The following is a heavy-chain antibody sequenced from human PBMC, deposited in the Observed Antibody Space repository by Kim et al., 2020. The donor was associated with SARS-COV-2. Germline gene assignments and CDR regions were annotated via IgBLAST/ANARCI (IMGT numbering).Heavy chain of an antibody. D-gene: IGHD3-3*01. CDR1: GGSISSYY. Sequence: SETLSLTCTVSGGSISSYYWSWIRQPPAKGLEWIGYIYYSGSTNYNPSLKSRVTISVDTSKNQFSLKLSSVTAADTAVYYCARAYDFWSGKEYYYYMDVWGKGTTVTVSS. CDR2: IYYSGST. J-gene: IGHJ6*03. CDR3: ARAYDFWSGKEYYYYMDV. V-gene: IGHV4-59*01.